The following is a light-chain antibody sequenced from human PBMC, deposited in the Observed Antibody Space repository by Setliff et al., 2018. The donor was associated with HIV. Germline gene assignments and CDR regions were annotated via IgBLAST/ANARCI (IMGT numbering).Light chain of an antibody. V-gene: IGLV3-21*04. CDR3: QVWDSSSDPPCV. CDR1: NIGSKS. J-gene: IGLJ1*01. CDR2: YDN. Sequence: SYELTQPPSVSVAPGQTARITCGGSNIGSKSVHLYQQKPGQAPVVVIYYDNDRPSGIPERFSVSKSGNTSTPTISRVEAGDEADYYCQVWDSSSDPPCVFATGTKVTVL.